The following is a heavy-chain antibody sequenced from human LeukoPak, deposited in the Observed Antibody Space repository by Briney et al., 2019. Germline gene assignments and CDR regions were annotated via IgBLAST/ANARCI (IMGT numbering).Heavy chain of an antibody. CDR3: AKKIAAGTLSFDY. Sequence: GGSLRLSCAASGFTFSSYAMSWVRQAPGKGLEWVSAIGSSGADTNYADSVKGRFTISRDNSKNTLYLQMNSLRAEDTAVYYCAKKIAAGTLSFDYWGQGTLVTVSS. J-gene: IGHJ4*02. CDR1: GFTFSSYA. D-gene: IGHD6-13*01. CDR2: IGSSGADT. V-gene: IGHV3-23*01.